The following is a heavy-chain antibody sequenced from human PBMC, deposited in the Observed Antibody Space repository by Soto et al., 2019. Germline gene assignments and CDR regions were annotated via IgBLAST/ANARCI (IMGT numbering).Heavy chain of an antibody. CDR2: ISSSSSYI. Sequence: PGRSLRLSCAASGFTFSSYSMNWVRQAPGKGLEWVSSISSSSSYIYYADSVKGRFTISRDNAKNSLYLQMNSLRAEDTAVYYCARDHQYQLPEYNWFDPWGQGTLVTVSS. CDR3: ARDHQYQLPEYNWFDP. J-gene: IGHJ5*02. CDR1: GFTFSSYS. D-gene: IGHD2-2*01. V-gene: IGHV3-21*01.